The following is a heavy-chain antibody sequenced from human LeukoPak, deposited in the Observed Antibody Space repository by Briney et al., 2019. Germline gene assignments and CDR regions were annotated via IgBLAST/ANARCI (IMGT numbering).Heavy chain of an antibody. CDR1: GFTFSNYW. V-gene: IGHV3-7*03. Sequence: GGSLRLSCAASGFTFSNYWMTWVRQAPGKGLEWVANIKHDGSEDYYLDSVKGRFTISRDNAKSSMWLQMDSLRAEDTAVYYCATPPTVTRNYWGQGTLVTVSS. CDR2: IKHDGSED. CDR3: ATPPTVTRNY. D-gene: IGHD4-17*01. J-gene: IGHJ4*02.